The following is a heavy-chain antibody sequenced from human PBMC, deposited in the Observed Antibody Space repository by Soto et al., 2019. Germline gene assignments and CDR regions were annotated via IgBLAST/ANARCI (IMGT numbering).Heavy chain of an antibody. J-gene: IGHJ3*02. CDR2: IDPSDSYT. CDR3: AKHRHANGDPLYDI. Sequence: GESLKISCKGSGYIFSNYWISWVRQKSGKGLEWMGRIDPSDSYTNFSPSFQGHISISVDKSINTSYLQRSGLEASDSAIYYCAKHRHANGDPLYDIWGQGTMVTVSS. V-gene: IGHV5-10-1*01. CDR1: GYIFSNYW. D-gene: IGHD3-16*02.